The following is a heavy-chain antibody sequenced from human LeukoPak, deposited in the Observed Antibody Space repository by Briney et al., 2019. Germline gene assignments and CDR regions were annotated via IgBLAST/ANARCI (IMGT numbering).Heavy chain of an antibody. CDR2: ISWNSGSI. D-gene: IGHD2-15*01. Sequence: GRSLRLSCAASGFTFDDYAMHWVRQAPGKGLEWVSGISWNSGSIGYADSVKGRFTISRDNAKNSLYLQMNSLRAEDTALYYCAKDVGYCSGGSCYGGFDYWGQGTLVTVSS. CDR3: AKDVGYCSGGSCYGGFDY. J-gene: IGHJ4*02. V-gene: IGHV3-9*01. CDR1: GFTFDDYA.